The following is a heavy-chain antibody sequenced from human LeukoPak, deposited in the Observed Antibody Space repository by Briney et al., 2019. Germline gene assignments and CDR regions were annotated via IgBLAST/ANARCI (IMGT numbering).Heavy chain of an antibody. CDR2: ISSGGST. J-gene: IGHJ3*02. Sequence: SETLSLTCTVSGGPVSSDGNYWTWLRQHPGKGLEWIGFISSGGSTYYNPSLMSRVTVSLDTSKNLFSLTLASVSAADTAVYYCARETLLAHAFDIWGQGTPVTVSS. CDR1: GGPVSSDGNY. CDR3: ARETLLAHAFDI. V-gene: IGHV4-31*03.